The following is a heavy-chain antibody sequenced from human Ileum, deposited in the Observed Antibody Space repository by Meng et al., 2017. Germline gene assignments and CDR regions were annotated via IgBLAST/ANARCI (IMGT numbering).Heavy chain of an antibody. CDR2: IYYDGSS. CDR3: AREFYVDTAMVIDS. D-gene: IGHD5-18*01. Sequence: QVQLPESGPGLVKPSQTLSLTCRVSNGSLTNVNNYWNCIRQAPGQALEHIGYIYYDGSSYATPSLKSRVTMSIDTSTNQFSLRLDSVTAADTAVYYCAREFYVDTAMVIDSWGPGALVTVSS. CDR1: NGSLTNVNNY. J-gene: IGHJ4*02. V-gene: IGHV4-30-4*01.